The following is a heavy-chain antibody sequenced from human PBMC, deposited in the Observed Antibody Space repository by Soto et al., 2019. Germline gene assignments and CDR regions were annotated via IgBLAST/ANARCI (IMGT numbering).Heavy chain of an antibody. Sequence: EVQLVESGGGLVKPGGSLRLSCAASGFTFSSYSMNWVRQAPGKGLEWVSSISSSSSYIYYADSVKGRFTNSRDNAKNSLYLQMNSLRAEDTAVYYCARDPPPGNCSGGSCYYYYYYMDVWGKGTTVTVSS. V-gene: IGHV3-21*01. CDR2: ISSSSSYI. J-gene: IGHJ6*03. CDR1: GFTFSSYS. CDR3: ARDPPPGNCSGGSCYYYYYYMDV. D-gene: IGHD2-15*01.